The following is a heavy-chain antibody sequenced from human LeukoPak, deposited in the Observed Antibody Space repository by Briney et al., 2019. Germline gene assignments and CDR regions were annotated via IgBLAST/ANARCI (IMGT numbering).Heavy chain of an antibody. V-gene: IGHV4-34*01. Sequence: SETLSLTCAVYGGSFGGYYWSWIRQPPGKGLEWIGEINHSGSTNYNPSLKSRVTISVDTSKNQFSLKLSSVTAADTAVYYCARSRSARIAARPTSRYFDYWGQGTLVTVSS. CDR2: INHSGST. CDR1: GGSFGGYY. J-gene: IGHJ4*02. CDR3: ARSRSARIAARPTSRYFDY. D-gene: IGHD6-6*01.